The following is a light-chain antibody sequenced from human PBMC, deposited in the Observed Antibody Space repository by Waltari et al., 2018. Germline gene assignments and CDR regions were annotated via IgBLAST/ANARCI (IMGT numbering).Light chain of an antibody. CDR1: QLISSY. Sequence: DIQVTHSPSSLSASVGDRVTITCRSNQLISSYLNWYQQKPGNAPKLLIYGASSLQSGVPSRFSGSGFGTDFTLTISSLEPEDFATYFCQQTYKSPRTFGQGTKVDIK. J-gene: IGKJ1*01. CDR2: GAS. CDR3: QQTYKSPRT. V-gene: IGKV1-39*01.